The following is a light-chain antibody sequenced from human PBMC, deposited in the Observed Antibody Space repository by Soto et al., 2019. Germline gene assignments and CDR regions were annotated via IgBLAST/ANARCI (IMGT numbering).Light chain of an antibody. V-gene: IGLV2-14*01. Sequence: QSVLTQPASVSGSPGQSITISCTGTSSDVGGYNHVSWYQQHPGKAPKLIIYEVRNRPSGVSDRFSASKSGNTASLTISGLQAGDEADYYCSSYASSSSYVFGTGTKVTVL. CDR2: EVR. J-gene: IGLJ1*01. CDR3: SSYASSSSYV. CDR1: SSDVGGYNH.